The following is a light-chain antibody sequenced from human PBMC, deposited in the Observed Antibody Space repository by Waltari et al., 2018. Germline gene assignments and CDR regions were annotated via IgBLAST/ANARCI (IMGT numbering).Light chain of an antibody. V-gene: IGKV3-20*01. CDR1: QTINNNF. CDR3: QQYDGSILT. CDR2: GAS. Sequence: LVLTHSPDTLSLSTGQRATLACRASQTINNNFLVWYQQKPGQAPRLRIHGASSRATGCPDRFSGSGSGTDFTLTSSRLEPEDGAVYYCQQYDGSILTFGGGTKVEI. J-gene: IGKJ4*01.